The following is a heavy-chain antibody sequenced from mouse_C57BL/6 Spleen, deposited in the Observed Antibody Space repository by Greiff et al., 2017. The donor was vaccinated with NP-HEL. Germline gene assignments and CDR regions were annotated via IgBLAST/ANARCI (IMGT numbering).Heavy chain of an antibody. Sequence: EVQLQQSGPGLVKPSQSLSLTCTVTGYSITSGYGWNWIRQFPGNKLEWMGYISYSGSTNYNPSLKSRISITRDTSKNQFFLQLNSLTTEDTATYYCSRTARIKYWGQGTTLTVSS. CDR2: ISYSGST. D-gene: IGHD1-2*01. CDR3: SRTARIKY. CDR1: GYSITSGYG. J-gene: IGHJ2*01. V-gene: IGHV3-2*02.